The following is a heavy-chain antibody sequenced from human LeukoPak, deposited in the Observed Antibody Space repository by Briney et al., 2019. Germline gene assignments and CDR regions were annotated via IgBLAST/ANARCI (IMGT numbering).Heavy chain of an antibody. D-gene: IGHD3-22*01. Sequence: SETLSLTCSVSGGSISNGDYYWNWIRQTPGKGLEWIGYIYYSGSTNYNPSLKSRLSISIYTSKNQFSLKLNSVTAADTSVYYCARDPTYYYETSGYLRGFDVWGPGTVVTVSS. J-gene: IGHJ3*01. CDR2: IYYSGST. CDR3: ARDPTYYYETSGYLRGFDV. CDR1: GGSISNGDYY. V-gene: IGHV4-30-4*01.